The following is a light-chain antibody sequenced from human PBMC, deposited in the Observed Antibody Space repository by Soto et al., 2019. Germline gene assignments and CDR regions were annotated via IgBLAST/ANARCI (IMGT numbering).Light chain of an antibody. CDR2: ESY. V-gene: IGLV2-23*01. CDR3: CCFAGSNTYI. Sequence: QSVLTQPASLSGSPGQSITISCTGTSSDIGSFNLVSWYQQFPGEVPKLILYESYKRPSGISTRFSGSRSDNTASLTISGLQAEDEADYYCCCFAGSNTYIFGGGTK. J-gene: IGLJ2*01. CDR1: SSDIGSFNL.